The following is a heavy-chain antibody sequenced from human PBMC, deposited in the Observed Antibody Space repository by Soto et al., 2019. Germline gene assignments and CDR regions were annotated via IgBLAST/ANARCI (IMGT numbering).Heavy chain of an antibody. CDR2: IYYSGST. D-gene: IGHD6-6*01. V-gene: IGHV4-39*01. CDR3: ARHGGSSSSFYYYYYYMDV. Sequence: SETLSLTCTVSGGSISSSRYYWAWSRQPPGKGLEWIGSIYYSGSTYYNPSLKSRVTISVDTSKHQFSLRLSSVTAADTAVYYCARHGGSSSSFYYYYYYMDVWGKGTTVTVSS. CDR1: GGSISSSRYY. J-gene: IGHJ6*03.